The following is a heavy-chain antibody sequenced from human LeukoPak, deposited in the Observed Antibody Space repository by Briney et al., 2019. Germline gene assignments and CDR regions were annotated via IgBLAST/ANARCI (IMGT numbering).Heavy chain of an antibody. Sequence: GESLKISCRGSGDSFSTYWIVWVRQMPGKGLEWMGIIYPDDSDTIYSPSFQGQVTISADESITTAYLQWSSLKASDTAMYYCARLRWPRGGRSSFDYWGQGALVTVSS. J-gene: IGHJ4*02. V-gene: IGHV5-51*01. CDR3: ARLRWPRGGRSSFDY. CDR1: GDSFSTYW. CDR2: IYPDDSDT. D-gene: IGHD3-10*01.